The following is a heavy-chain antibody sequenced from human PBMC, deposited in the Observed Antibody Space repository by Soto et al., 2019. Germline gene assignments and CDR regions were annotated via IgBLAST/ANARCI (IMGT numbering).Heavy chain of an antibody. CDR1: GYTFTSYD. J-gene: IGHJ3*02. CDR2: MNPNSGNT. V-gene: IGHV1-8*01. CDR3: ARGMNYFESGGDAFDS. Sequence: QVQLVQSGAEVKKPGASVKVSCKASGYTFTSYDINWVRQATGHGLEWMGWMNPNSGNTGYAQKFQGRVTMTRNTSMIRVYIELRSLRSEDTAVYYCARGMNYFESGGDAFDSWGHGIMVTVSS. D-gene: IGHD3-10*01.